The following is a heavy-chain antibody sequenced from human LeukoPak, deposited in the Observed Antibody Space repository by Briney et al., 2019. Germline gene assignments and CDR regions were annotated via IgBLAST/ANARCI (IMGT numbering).Heavy chain of an antibody. V-gene: IGHV3-11*04. Sequence: PGGSLRLSCAASGFTFSDYYMSWIRQAPGKGLEWVSYISSSGSTIYYADSVKGRFTISRDNARNSLYLQMSSLRAEDTAVYYCVAYSSSSGWLDPWGQGTLVTVSS. CDR3: VAYSSSSGWLDP. CDR1: GFTFSDYY. J-gene: IGHJ5*02. D-gene: IGHD6-6*01. CDR2: ISSSGSTI.